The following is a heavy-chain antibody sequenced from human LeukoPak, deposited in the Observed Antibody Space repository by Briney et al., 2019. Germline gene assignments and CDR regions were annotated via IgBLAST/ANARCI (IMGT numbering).Heavy chain of an antibody. Sequence: PSETLSLTCTVSGGSISSYYWSWIRQPPGKGLEWIGYIYYSGSTNYNPSLKSRVTISVDTSKNQFSLKLSSVTAADTVVYYCARKAEDFDYWGQGTLVTVSS. CDR1: GGSISSYY. J-gene: IGHJ4*02. CDR3: ARKAEDFDY. V-gene: IGHV4-59*01. CDR2: IYYSGST.